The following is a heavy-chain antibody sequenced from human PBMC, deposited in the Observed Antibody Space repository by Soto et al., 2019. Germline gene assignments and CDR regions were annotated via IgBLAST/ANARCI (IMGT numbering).Heavy chain of an antibody. V-gene: IGHV4-59*01. D-gene: IGHD3-9*01. CDR3: ARVAPHYDILTGYLGLRYYFDY. CDR2: IYYSGST. Sequence: NPSETLSLTCTVSGGSISSYYWSWIRQPPGKGLEWIGYIYYSGSTNYNPSLKSRVTISVDTSKNQFSLKLSSVTAADTAVYYCARVAPHYDILTGYLGLRYYFDYWGQGTLVTVSS. J-gene: IGHJ4*02. CDR1: GGSISSYY.